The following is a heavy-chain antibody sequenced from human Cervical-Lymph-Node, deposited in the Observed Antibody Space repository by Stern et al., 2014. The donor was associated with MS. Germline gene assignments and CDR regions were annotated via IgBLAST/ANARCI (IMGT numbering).Heavy chain of an antibody. J-gene: IGHJ2*01. D-gene: IGHD2/OR15-2a*01. CDR3: ARERQQYCNSEGCSYWYFDL. V-gene: IGHV4-4*02. CDR1: GGSVSSTNW. Sequence: VQLVESGPGLVKPSGTLSLTCAVSGGSVSSTNWWSWVRQSPGTGLEWIGHIYHSGASNYRPSLRSRVSISLDNSKNHLSLHLTSVTAADTAVYYCARERQQYCNSEGCSYWYFDLWGRGTLVTVSS. CDR2: IYHSGAS.